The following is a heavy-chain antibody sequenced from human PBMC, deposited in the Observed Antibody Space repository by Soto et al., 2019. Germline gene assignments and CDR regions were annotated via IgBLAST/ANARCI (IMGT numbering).Heavy chain of an antibody. CDR1: GFTVSANY. Sequence: GGSLRLSCAASGFTVSANYMGWDRLAPGKGLEWVSVLSSGGRTYYPDSVEGRFTISGDNSKNTVYLQMHSLRAEDTAVYYCATNNTPGGMDVWGQGTTVTVSS. D-gene: IGHD1-20*01. CDR3: ATNNTPGGMDV. J-gene: IGHJ6*02. V-gene: IGHV3-53*01. CDR2: LSSGGRT.